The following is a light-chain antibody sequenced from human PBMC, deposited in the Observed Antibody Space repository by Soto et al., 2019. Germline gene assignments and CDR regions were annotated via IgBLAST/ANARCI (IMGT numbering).Light chain of an antibody. J-gene: IGKJ5*01. Sequence: EIVLTQSPGTLSLSPGERATLSCGASQSVSSSYLAWYQQKPGQTPRLLIYGASGRATGIPDRFSGSGSGTDFTLTISRLEPEDFAVYYCQQYGSSPPVTFGQGTRLEMK. CDR3: QQYGSSPPVT. CDR2: GAS. CDR1: QSVSSSY. V-gene: IGKV3-20*01.